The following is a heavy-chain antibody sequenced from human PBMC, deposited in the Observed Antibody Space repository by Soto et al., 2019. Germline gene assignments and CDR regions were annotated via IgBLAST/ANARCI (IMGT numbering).Heavy chain of an antibody. CDR3: AREGYSSSWHNFYYYYGMYV. CDR2: ISSSSSYI. D-gene: IGHD6-13*01. V-gene: IGHV3-21*01. Sequence: GGSLRLSCAASGFTFSSYSMNWVRQAPGKGLEWVSSISSSSSYIYYADSVKGRFTISRDNAKNSLYLQMNSLRAEDTAVYYCAREGYSSSWHNFYYYYGMYVWGQGTTVTVS. J-gene: IGHJ6*02. CDR1: GFTFSSYS.